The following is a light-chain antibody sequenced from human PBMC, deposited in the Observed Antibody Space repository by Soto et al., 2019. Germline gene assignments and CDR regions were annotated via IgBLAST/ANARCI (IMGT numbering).Light chain of an antibody. Sequence: EILMTQSPATLPGSVGDGVTLTCRASQSISSNLAWYQQKPGQAPRLLIYSASTRDTGIPARFSGSGSGTEFTLTISSLEPDDFAAYYCQNHNNSPWAFGQGTKVDIK. J-gene: IGKJ1*01. CDR3: QNHNNSPWA. CDR1: QSISSN. V-gene: IGKV3-15*01. CDR2: SAS.